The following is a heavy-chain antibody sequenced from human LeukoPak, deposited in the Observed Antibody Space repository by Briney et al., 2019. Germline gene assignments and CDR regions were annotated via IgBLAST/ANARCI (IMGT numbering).Heavy chain of an antibody. CDR2: ISGSGGST. V-gene: IGHV3-23*01. CDR1: GFTFSSYA. D-gene: IGHD6-13*01. CDR3: AKALVASSWGDAFDI. J-gene: IGHJ3*02. Sequence: PGGSLRLSCAASGFTFSSYAMSWVRQAPGKGLEWVSVISGSGGSTYYADSVKGRFTISRDNSKNTLYLQMNSLRAEDTAVYYCAKALVASSWGDAFDIWGQGTMVTVPS.